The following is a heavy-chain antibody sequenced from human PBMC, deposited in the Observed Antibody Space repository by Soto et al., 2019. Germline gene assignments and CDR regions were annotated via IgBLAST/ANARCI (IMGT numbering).Heavy chain of an antibody. J-gene: IGHJ6*02. Sequence: SVKVSCKASGGTFSSYAISWVRQAPGQGLEWMGGIIPIFGTANYAQKFQGRVTITADKSTSTAYMELSSLRSEDTAVYYCARLDIVVVPAATGTTKFYYGTDVWGQGTTVTVSS. D-gene: IGHD2-2*03. CDR1: GGTFSSYA. CDR3: ARLDIVVVPAATGTTKFYYGTDV. V-gene: IGHV1-69*06. CDR2: IIPIFGTA.